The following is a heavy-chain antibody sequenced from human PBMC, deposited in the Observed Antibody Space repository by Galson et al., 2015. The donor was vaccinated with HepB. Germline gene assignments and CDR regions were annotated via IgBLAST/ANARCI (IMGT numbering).Heavy chain of an antibody. CDR3: ARTLGDFDY. J-gene: IGHJ4*02. D-gene: IGHD1-26*01. CDR2: TYYRSKWYS. Sequence: CAISGDSVSSKSAAWNWIRQSPSGGLEWLGRTYYRSKWYSEYAGPVKSRITINPDTSKNQFSLQLNSVTPEDTAVYYCARTLGDFDYWGQGTLVTVSS. V-gene: IGHV6-1*01. CDR1: GDSVSSKSAA.